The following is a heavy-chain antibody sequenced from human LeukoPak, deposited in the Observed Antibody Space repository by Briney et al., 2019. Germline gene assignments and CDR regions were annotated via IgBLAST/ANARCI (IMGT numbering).Heavy chain of an antibody. D-gene: IGHD3-9*01. CDR2: IYYSGST. V-gene: IGHV4-39*07. CDR1: GGSISSSSYY. J-gene: IGHJ4*02. CDR3: ARDQSLYDILTGYYKAPNYFDY. Sequence: PSETLSLTCTVSGGSISSSSYYWGWIRQPPGKGLEWIGSIYYSGSTYCNPSLKSRVTISVDTSKNQFSLKLSSVTAADTAVYYCARDQSLYDILTGYYKAPNYFDYWGQGTLVTVSS.